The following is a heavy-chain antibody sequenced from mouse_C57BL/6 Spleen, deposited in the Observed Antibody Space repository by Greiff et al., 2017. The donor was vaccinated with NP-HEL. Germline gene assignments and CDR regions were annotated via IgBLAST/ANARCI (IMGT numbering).Heavy chain of an antibody. Sequence: VMLVESGPGLVAPSQSLSITCTVSGFSLTSYAISWVRQPPGKGLEWLGVIWTGGGTNYNSALKSRLSISKDNSKSQVFLKMNSLQTDDTVRYYCARKSTVVAHWYFDVWGTGTTVTVSS. CDR1: GFSLTSYA. CDR3: ARKSTVVAHWYFDV. CDR2: IWTGGGT. V-gene: IGHV2-9-1*01. J-gene: IGHJ1*03. D-gene: IGHD1-1*01.